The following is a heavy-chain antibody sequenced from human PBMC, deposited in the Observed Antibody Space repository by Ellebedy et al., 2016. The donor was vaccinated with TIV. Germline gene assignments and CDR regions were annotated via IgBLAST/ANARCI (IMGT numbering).Heavy chain of an antibody. CDR3: ARAGYCSGGSCWGYYYGMDV. Sequence: AASVKVSCKASGYTLASWYMHWVRQAPGQGLGWRGIIEPSSGTTSYAQKFQGRVTMTRDTSTRTVYMEMSSLGSADTAVYYFARAGYCSGGSCWGYYYGMDVWGQGTTVIVSS. CDR1: GYTLASWY. J-gene: IGHJ6*02. V-gene: IGHV1-46*01. CDR2: IEPSSGTT. D-gene: IGHD2-15*01.